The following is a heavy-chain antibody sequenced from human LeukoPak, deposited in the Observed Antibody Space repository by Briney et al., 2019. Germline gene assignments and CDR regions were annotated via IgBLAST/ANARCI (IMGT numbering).Heavy chain of an antibody. CDR3: ARTVYHTASDY. Sequence: SETLSLTCSVSGDSITYFYWSWIRQAAGKGLEWIGRISSSGSTDYNASLKSRVTMSVDTSKNQLSLKVISVTAADTAVYYCARTVYHTASDYWGQGMLVTVSS. V-gene: IGHV4-4*07. CDR1: GDSITYFY. J-gene: IGHJ4*02. D-gene: IGHD1-14*01. CDR2: ISSSGST.